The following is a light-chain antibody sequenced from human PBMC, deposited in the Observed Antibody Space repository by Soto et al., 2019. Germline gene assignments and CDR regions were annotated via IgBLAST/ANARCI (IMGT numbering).Light chain of an antibody. CDR2: DVS. CDR3: CSYAGTYTQWL. Sequence: QSALTQPRSVSGSPGQSATISCTGPSRDVGGYNYVSWYQQHPGKAPKLVIYDVSKRPSGVPDRFSGSKSGNTASLTVSGLQAEDEADYSCCSYAGTYTQWLFGGGTKLTVL. CDR1: SRDVGGYNY. V-gene: IGLV2-11*01. J-gene: IGLJ3*02.